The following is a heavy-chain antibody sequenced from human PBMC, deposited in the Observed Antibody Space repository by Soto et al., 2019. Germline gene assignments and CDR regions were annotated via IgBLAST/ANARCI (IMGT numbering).Heavy chain of an antibody. Sequence: QVQLVQSGAEVKKPGASVKVSCTTSGYIFTDYHIHWVRQAPGQGLEWMGFINPKSGDTDFAQKFTGRVTMTRETALKLVHMGVSALMSYDAAVYYCARDARSTLGFDEMDFWGQGTTFAVSS. V-gene: IGHV1-2*02. CDR2: INPKSGDT. CDR1: GYIFTDYH. D-gene: IGHD3-9*01. J-gene: IGHJ6*02. CDR3: ARDARSTLGFDEMDF.